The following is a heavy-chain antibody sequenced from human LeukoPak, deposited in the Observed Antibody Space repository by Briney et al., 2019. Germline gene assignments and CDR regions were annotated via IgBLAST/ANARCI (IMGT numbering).Heavy chain of an antibody. CDR3: AKRLSYSSSWYYFDY. CDR2: INGSGSST. J-gene: IGHJ4*02. V-gene: IGHV3-23*01. Sequence: GGSLRLSCAASGFTFNSYAMSWVRQAPGEGLEWVSTINGSGSSTYYADSVKGRFTISRDNSKNTLYLQMNSLRAEDTAVYYCAKRLSYSSSWYYFDYWGQGTLVTVSS. CDR1: GFTFNSYA. D-gene: IGHD6-13*01.